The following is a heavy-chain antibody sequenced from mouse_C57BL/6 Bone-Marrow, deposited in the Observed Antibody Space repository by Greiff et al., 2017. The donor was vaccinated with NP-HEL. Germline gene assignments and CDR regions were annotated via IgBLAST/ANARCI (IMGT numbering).Heavy chain of an antibody. V-gene: IGHV1-64*01. CDR3: ATLAYYSNYFYAMDY. CDR2: IHPNSGST. Sequence: QVQLQQSGAELVKPGASVKLSCKASGYTFTSYWMHWVKQRPGQGLEWIGMIHPNSGSTNYNEKFKSKATLTVDKSSSTAYMQLSSLTSEDSAVYYCATLAYYSNYFYAMDYWGQGTSVTVSS. CDR1: GYTFTSYW. J-gene: IGHJ4*01. D-gene: IGHD2-5*01.